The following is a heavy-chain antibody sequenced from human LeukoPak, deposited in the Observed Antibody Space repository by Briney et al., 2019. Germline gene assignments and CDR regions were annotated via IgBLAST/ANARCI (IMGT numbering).Heavy chain of an antibody. V-gene: IGHV3-7*01. Sequence: AGGSLRLSCAASGFTFSSYWMSWVRQAPGKGLEWVANIKQDGSEKYYVDSVKGRFTISRGNAKNSLYLQMNSLRAEDTAVYYCARFCSGGSCYYAIDYWGQGTLVTVSS. CDR3: ARFCSGGSCYYAIDY. D-gene: IGHD2-15*01. CDR2: IKQDGSEK. J-gene: IGHJ4*02. CDR1: GFTFSSYW.